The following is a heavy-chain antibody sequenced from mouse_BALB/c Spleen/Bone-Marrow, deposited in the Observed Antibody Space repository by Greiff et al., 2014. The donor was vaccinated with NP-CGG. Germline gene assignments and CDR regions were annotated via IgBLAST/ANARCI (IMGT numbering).Heavy chain of an antibody. Sequence: DLVKPGASVKLSCKASGYTFTSYWINWIKQSPGQGLEWIGRIAPGSGSTYYNEMFKGKATLTVDTSSSAAYIQLSSLSSEDSAVYFCARREVRREGYYFDYWGQGTTLTVSS. CDR2: IAPGSGST. J-gene: IGHJ2*01. CDR3: ARREVRREGYYFDY. D-gene: IGHD2-14*01. CDR1: GYTFTSYW. V-gene: IGHV1S41*01.